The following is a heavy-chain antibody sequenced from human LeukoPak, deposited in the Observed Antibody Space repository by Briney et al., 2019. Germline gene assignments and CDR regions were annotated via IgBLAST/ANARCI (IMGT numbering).Heavy chain of an antibody. D-gene: IGHD1-26*01. Sequence: SQTLSLTCAISGDSFSRNIAAWNWLRQSPSRGLEWRGRPHYRSKWDSDYAESVKGRITIDPDTSKNHFSLHLKSVTPEDTGVYYCARAFLYGDTWENTFDYWGQGILVTVSS. CDR1: GDSFSRNIAA. CDR3: ARAFLYGDTWENTFDY. J-gene: IGHJ4*02. V-gene: IGHV6-1*01. CDR2: PHYRSKWDS.